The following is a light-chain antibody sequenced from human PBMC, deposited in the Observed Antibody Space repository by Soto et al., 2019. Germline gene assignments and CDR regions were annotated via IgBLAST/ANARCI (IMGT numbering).Light chain of an antibody. CDR3: MQATQPST. Sequence: DVVLTQTRLSSPVTLGQPASISCRSSQSLVHIDGNTYFNWLQQRPGQPPRLLIYKISNRFPGVPDRFSGSGAGTDFTLKISRVEVEDVGVYYCMQATQPSTFGQGTRLEIK. V-gene: IGKV2-24*01. J-gene: IGKJ2*01. CDR1: QSLVHIDGNTY. CDR2: KIS.